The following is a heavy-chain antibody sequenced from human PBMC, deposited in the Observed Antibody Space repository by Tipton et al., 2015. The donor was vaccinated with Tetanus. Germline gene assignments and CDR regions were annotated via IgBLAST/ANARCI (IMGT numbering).Heavy chain of an antibody. CDR3: ARPLERRDYYYGMDV. CDR1: GYTFTSYY. Sequence: QVQLVQSGAEVKKPGASVKVSCKASGYTFTSYYMHWVRQAPGQGLEWMGIINPSGGSTSYAQKFQGRVTMTRDTSTSTVYMELSSLRSEDTAVYYCARPLERRDYYYGMDVWGQGTTVTVSS. V-gene: IGHV1-46*01. D-gene: IGHD1-1*01. CDR2: INPSGGST. J-gene: IGHJ6*02.